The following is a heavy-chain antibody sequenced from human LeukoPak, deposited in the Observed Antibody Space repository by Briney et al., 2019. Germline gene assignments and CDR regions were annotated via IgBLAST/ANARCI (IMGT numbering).Heavy chain of an antibody. Sequence: GQSLTLTCTASGCSFDDLGMTWVIHVPGGGLEWFAGFNWHGASTGYADSVRGRFTISRDNAKNSLYLQMNSLRAEDTALYYCARAVCPTIKFCDSSYFMDVWGKGTTVNVS. CDR1: GCSFDDLG. D-gene: IGHD6-6*01. V-gene: IGHV3-20*04. J-gene: IGHJ6*03. CDR2: FNWHGAST. CDR3: ARAVCPTIKFCDSSYFMDV.